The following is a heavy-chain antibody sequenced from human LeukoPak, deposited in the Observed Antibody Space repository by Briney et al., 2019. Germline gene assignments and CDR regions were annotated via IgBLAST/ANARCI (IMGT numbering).Heavy chain of an antibody. J-gene: IGHJ6*04. Sequence: GGSLRLSCAASGFTFSNYEMNWVRQAPGRGLEWVSYINSGGTTIYYADSVKGRFTISRDNAKNTLYLQMNSLRAEDTAVYYCAKDAGIAVAGMSLGMDVWGKGTTVTVSS. V-gene: IGHV3-48*03. CDR2: INSGGTTI. CDR3: AKDAGIAVAGMSLGMDV. CDR1: GFTFSNYE. D-gene: IGHD6-19*01.